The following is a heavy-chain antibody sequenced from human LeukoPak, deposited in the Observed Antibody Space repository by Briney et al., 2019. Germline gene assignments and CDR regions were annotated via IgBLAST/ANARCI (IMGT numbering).Heavy chain of an antibody. CDR2: IVVGSGNT. CDR3: ARVAGGLHYYFDY. CDR1: GFTFTSSA. Sequence: GASVKVSCKASGFTFTSSAVQWVRQARGQRLEWIGWIVVGSGNTNYAQKFQERVTITRDMSTSTAYMELSSLRSEDTAVYYCARVAGGLHYYFDYWGQGTLVTVSS. D-gene: IGHD3-16*01. V-gene: IGHV1-58*01. J-gene: IGHJ4*02.